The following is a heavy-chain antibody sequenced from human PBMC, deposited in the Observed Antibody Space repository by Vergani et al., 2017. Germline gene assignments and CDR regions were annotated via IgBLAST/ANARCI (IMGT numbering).Heavy chain of an antibody. V-gene: IGHV1-46*01. Sequence: QVQLVQSGAEVKKPGASVKVSCKASGYTFTSYYMHWVRQAPGQGLEWMGIINPSGGSTSYAQKFQGRVTMTRDTSTSTVYMELRSLRSEDTAVYYCARGGFIVVVPAAMLGWFDPWGQGTLVTVSS. J-gene: IGHJ5*02. CDR2: INPSGGST. D-gene: IGHD2-2*01. CDR3: ARGGFIVVVPAAMLGWFDP. CDR1: GYTFTSYY.